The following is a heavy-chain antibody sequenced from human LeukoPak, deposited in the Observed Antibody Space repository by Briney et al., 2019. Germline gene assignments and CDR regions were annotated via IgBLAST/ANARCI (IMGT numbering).Heavy chain of an antibody. D-gene: IGHD6-13*01. J-gene: IGHJ5*02. CDR2: ISYDGSNK. V-gene: IGHV3-30-3*01. CDR3: ARGGEQQLVYQDWFDP. Sequence: GGSLRLSCAASGFTFSSYAMHWVRQAPGKGLEWVAVISYDGSNKYYADSVKGRFTISRDNSKNTLYLQMNSLRAEDTAVYYCARGGEQQLVYQDWFDPWGQGTLVTVSS. CDR1: GFTFSSYA.